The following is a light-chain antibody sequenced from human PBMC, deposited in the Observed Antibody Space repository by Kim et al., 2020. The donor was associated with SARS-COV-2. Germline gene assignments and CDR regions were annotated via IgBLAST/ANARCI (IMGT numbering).Light chain of an antibody. CDR1: SLRSYY. CDR3: NSRDSNENVF. V-gene: IGLV3-19*01. Sequence: VALGQTVRIKCQGDSLRSYYATWNQQKPGQAPILVIYGKNNRPSGFPDRFSGSSSGNTASLTITGTQAGDEADYYCNSRDSNENVFFGGGTQLTVL. J-gene: IGLJ2*01. CDR2: GKN.